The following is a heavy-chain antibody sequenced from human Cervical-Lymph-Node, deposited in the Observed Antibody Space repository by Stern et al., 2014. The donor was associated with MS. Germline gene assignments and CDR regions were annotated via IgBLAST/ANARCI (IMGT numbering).Heavy chain of an antibody. Sequence: DQLVQSGAGVVQPGTSLRLSCAVSGSTFSNYCMPLVRQAPGKGPEWVAVISYDASVKFYADALKGRFAISRDTPKNTMYLHLNSLKVEDTAVYFCAKKSVGTTGTTTAFDYWGQGTLVTVSS. V-gene: IGHV3-30*18. CDR2: ISYDASVK. D-gene: IGHD1-1*01. J-gene: IGHJ4*02. CDR1: GSTFSNYC. CDR3: AKKSVGTTGTTTAFDY.